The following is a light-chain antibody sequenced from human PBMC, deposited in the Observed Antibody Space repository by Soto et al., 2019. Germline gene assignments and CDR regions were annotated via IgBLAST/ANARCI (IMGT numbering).Light chain of an antibody. CDR1: SGHSSYT. CDR3: QTWATGPDWV. Sequence: QLVLTQSPSASASLGASVKLSCTLSSGHSSYTITWHQQQPDKGPRFLMSLDSDGSHRQGDGIPDRFSGSSSGAERYLTISSLQSEDEADYYCQTWATGPDWVFGGGTKLTVL. J-gene: IGLJ3*02. CDR2: LDSDGSH. V-gene: IGLV4-69*01.